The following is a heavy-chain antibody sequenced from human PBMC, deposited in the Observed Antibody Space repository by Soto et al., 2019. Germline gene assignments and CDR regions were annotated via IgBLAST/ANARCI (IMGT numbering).Heavy chain of an antibody. CDR3: AREVDAGPNWFDP. D-gene: IGHD1-26*01. V-gene: IGHV6-1*01. CDR2: TYYKSKWYN. CDR1: VDSVSSNSAA. J-gene: IGHJ5*02. Sequence: SQTLSLTCALSVDSVSSNSAAWNWIRQSPSRGLEWLGRTYYKSKWYNDYAVSVKSRITINPDTSKNQFSLQLKSVTPEDTAVYYCAREVDAGPNWFDPWGQGTLVTVSS.